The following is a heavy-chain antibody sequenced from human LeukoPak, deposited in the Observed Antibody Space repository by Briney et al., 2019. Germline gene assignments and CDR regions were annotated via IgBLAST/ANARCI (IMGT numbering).Heavy chain of an antibody. CDR3: ARAIWNLLLSDY. CDR1: GYTFSSFD. V-gene: IGHV1-8*01. Sequence: ASVKVSCKTSGYTFSSFDVIWVRQATGQGLEWMGWMNPNSLNTGYAQKFRGRVTMTGDTSISTAYMELSSLISEDTAVYYCARAIWNLLLSDYWGLGSLVTVSS. CDR2: MNPNSLNT. D-gene: IGHD2-2*01. J-gene: IGHJ4*02.